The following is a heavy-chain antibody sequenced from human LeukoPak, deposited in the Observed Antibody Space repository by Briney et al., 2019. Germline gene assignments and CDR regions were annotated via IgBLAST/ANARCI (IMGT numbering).Heavy chain of an antibody. CDR1: GFTFSSYG. CDR3: AKTGFAFGGYGDAFDI. Sequence: PGRSLRLSCAASGFTFSSYGMHWVRQAPDKGLEWVAVISYDGSNKYCADSVKGRFTISRDNSKNTLYLQMNSLRAEDTAVYYCAKTGFAFGGYGDAFDIWGQGTMVTVSS. V-gene: IGHV3-30*18. J-gene: IGHJ3*02. CDR2: ISYDGSNK. D-gene: IGHD3-16*01.